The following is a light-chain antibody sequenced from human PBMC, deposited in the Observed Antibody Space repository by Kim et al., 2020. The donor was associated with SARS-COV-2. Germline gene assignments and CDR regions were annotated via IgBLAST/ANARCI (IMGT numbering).Light chain of an antibody. J-gene: IGLJ2*01. CDR3: QSFDSTSVV. CDR1: SGSIASNY. CDR2: EDN. V-gene: IGLV6-57*01. Sequence: GKTVIISCTRSSGSIASNYVQWYQQRPGSSPTTVIYEDNQRPSGVPDRFSGSIDSSSNSASLTISGLQTEDDADYYCQSFDSTSVVFGGGTQLTVL.